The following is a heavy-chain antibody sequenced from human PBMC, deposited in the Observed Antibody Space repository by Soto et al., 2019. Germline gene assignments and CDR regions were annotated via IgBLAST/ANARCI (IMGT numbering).Heavy chain of an antibody. CDR3: ARDAMIVVASGAFDI. V-gene: IGHV3-30-3*01. Sequence: GALRLSCAASGLTFSSYAMHWVRQAPGKGLEWVAVISYDGSNKYYADSVKGRFTISRDNSKNTLYLQMNSLRAEDTAVYYCARDAMIVVASGAFDIWGQGTMVTVSS. D-gene: IGHD3-22*01. CDR1: GLTFSSYA. CDR2: ISYDGSNK. J-gene: IGHJ3*02.